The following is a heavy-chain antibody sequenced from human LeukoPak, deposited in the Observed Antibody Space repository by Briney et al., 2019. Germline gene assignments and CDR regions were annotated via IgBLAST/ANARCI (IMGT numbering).Heavy chain of an antibody. V-gene: IGHV3-15*01. Sequence: GGSLRLSCAASGFIFSGAWMSWVRQAPGKGLEWVGRVKGKTDGGTTDYAAPVRGRFTISRDDSKNTLYLQMNSLKIEDTAVYYCSTANKGYFFWGQGTLVTVSS. J-gene: IGHJ4*02. D-gene: IGHD1-26*01. CDR3: STANKGYFF. CDR2: VKGKTDGGTT. CDR1: GFIFSGAW.